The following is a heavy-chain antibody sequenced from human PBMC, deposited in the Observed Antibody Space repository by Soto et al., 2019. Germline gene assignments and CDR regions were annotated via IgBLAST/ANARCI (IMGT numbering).Heavy chain of an antibody. J-gene: IGHJ4*02. CDR1: GYSFTNYD. CDR2: ISPYNGDT. Sequence: GASVQVSCKASGYSFTNYDISWVRQAPGQGLEWMGWISPYNGDTNYAQKLQGRVTMTTDTPTSTAYMELRSLRSDDTAVYYCARYCSSTSCDHYFDYWGQGTLVTVSS. D-gene: IGHD2-2*01. CDR3: ARYCSSTSCDHYFDY. V-gene: IGHV1-18*01.